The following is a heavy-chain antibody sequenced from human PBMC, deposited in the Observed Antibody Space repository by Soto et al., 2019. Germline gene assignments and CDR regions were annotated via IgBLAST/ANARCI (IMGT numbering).Heavy chain of an antibody. D-gene: IGHD1-26*01. J-gene: IGHJ3*02. V-gene: IGHV3-33*01. Sequence: QVQLVESGGGVVQPGRSLRLSCAASGFTFSSYGMHWVRQAPGKGPEWVAVIWYDGSNKYYADSVKGRFTISRDNSKNTLYLQMNSLRAEDTAVYYCVGVRYRWELPPEPDAFDIWGQGTMVTVSS. CDR2: IWYDGSNK. CDR3: VGVRYRWELPPEPDAFDI. CDR1: GFTFSSYG.